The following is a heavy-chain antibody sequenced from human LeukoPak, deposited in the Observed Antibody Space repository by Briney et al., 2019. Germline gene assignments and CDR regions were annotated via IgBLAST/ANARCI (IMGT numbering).Heavy chain of an antibody. CDR2: ISGSGGST. Sequence: GGSLRLSCAASGFTFSSYWMSWVRQAPGRGLEWVSAISGSGGSTYYADSVKGRFTISRDNSKNTLYLQMNSLRAEDTAVYYCAKNRGGSYDYYYYGMDVWGQGTTVTVSS. CDR3: AKNRGGSYDYYYYGMDV. V-gene: IGHV3-23*01. D-gene: IGHD1-26*01. J-gene: IGHJ6*02. CDR1: GFTFSSYW.